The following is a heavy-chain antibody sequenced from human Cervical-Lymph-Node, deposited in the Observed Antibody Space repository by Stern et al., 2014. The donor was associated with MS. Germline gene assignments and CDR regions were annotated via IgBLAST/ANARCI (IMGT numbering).Heavy chain of an antibody. CDR2: ISHDGNKK. J-gene: IGHJ4*02. V-gene: IGHV3-30*18. D-gene: IGHD3-3*01. CDR3: AKDVDYDFWSGYPDY. Sequence: VQLVQSGGGVVQPGRSLRLSCAASGYGMHWVRQAPGKGLEWVALISHDGNKKNYADSLKGRFTISRDNSKNTLYLQLNSLRPEDTGIYYCAKDVDYDFWSGYPDYWGQGALVTVSS. CDR1: GYG.